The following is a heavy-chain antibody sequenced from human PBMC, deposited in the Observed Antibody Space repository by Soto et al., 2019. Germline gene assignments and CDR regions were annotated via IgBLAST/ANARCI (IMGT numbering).Heavy chain of an antibody. CDR2: IYSNGDT. CDR3: ARRGGSSSGYYYYAMDV. J-gene: IGHJ6*02. CDR1: SDSMNSGGYY. Sequence: SETLSLTCSVSSDSMNSGGYYWSWIRQHPGKGLEWIGYIYSNGDTYYNPSLKSRVTISVDTSKNQFSLNLTSVTAADTAVYYCARRGGSSSGYYYYAMDVWGQGTTVTV. D-gene: IGHD6-6*01. V-gene: IGHV4-31*03.